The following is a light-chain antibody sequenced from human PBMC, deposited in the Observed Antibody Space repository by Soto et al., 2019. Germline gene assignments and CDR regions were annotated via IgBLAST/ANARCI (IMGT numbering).Light chain of an antibody. V-gene: IGLV2-23*01. Sequence: QSALTQPASVSGSPGQSITISCTGTTSDVGSNKFVSWYQQHPGKAPKLLIYDDTLRPSGLSNRFSGSRSGNTASLTISGLQAEDEAHYYCCSYADGRYVFGTGTKLTVL. CDR2: DDT. J-gene: IGLJ1*01. CDR1: TSDVGSNKF. CDR3: CSYADGRYV.